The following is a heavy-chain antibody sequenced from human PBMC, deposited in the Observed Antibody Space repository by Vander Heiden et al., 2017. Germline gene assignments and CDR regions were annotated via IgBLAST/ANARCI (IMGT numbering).Heavy chain of an antibody. D-gene: IGHD6-13*01. CDR3: AKLSSSRRGDC. CDR1: GITFNRYA. Sequence: EVQLLESGGGLVQPGGSLRLSCAASGITFNRYALTWVRQAPGMGLEWVSTIRGSDGDTNYADSVKGRFIISRDNSKNTLYLQMNSLKVEDTAVYYCAKLSSSRRGDCWGQGTLVAVSS. J-gene: IGHJ4*02. V-gene: IGHV3-23*01. CDR2: IRGSDGDT.